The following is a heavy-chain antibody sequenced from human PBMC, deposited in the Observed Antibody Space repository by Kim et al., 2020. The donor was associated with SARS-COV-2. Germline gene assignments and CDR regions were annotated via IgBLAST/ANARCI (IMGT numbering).Heavy chain of an antibody. Sequence: ASVKVSCKASGYTFTSYGISWVRQAPGQGLEWMGWISAYNGNTNYAQKLQGRVTMTTDTSTSTAYMELRSLRSDDTAVYYCARDWSTMVRGVIITYNNWFDPWGQGTLVTVSS. CDR2: ISAYNGNT. J-gene: IGHJ5*02. CDR3: ARDWSTMVRGVIITYNNWFDP. V-gene: IGHV1-18*01. CDR1: GYTFTSYG. D-gene: IGHD3-10*01.